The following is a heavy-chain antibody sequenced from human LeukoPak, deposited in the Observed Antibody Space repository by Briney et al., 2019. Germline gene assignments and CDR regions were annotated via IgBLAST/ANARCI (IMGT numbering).Heavy chain of an antibody. CDR3: ARRDYRKRMIY. CDR2: INHSGST. Sequence: SETLSLTCAVYGGSFSGYYWSWIRQPPGKGLEWIGEINHSGSTNYNSSLKSRVTISVDTSKNQFSLKLSSVTAADTAVYYCARRDYRKRMIYWGQGTLVTVSS. CDR1: GGSFSGYY. D-gene: IGHD1-14*01. J-gene: IGHJ4*02. V-gene: IGHV4-34*01.